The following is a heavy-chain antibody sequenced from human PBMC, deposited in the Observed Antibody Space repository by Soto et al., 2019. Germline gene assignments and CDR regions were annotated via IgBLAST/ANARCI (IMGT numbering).Heavy chain of an antibody. CDR3: ARHGDIVLMVYALNWFDP. D-gene: IGHD2-8*01. CDR2: IYYSGST. Sequence: QLQLQESGPGLVKPSETLSLTCTVSGGSISSSSYHWGWIRQPPGKGLEWIGSIYYSGSTYYNPSLKSRVTISVDTSKNQFSLKLSSVTAADTAVYYCARHGDIVLMVYALNWFDPWGQGTLVTVSS. J-gene: IGHJ5*02. CDR1: GGSISSSSYH. V-gene: IGHV4-39*01.